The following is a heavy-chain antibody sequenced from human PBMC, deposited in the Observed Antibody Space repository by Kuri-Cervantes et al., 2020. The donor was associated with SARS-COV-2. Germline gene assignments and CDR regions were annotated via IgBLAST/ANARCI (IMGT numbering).Heavy chain of an antibody. V-gene: IGHV3-23*01. CDR2: ISGSGGST. CDR1: GFTFSSYA. CDR3: ARGSGGSYNLNFDY. D-gene: IGHD2-15*01. J-gene: IGHJ4*02. Sequence: GESLKISCAASGFTFSSYAMSWVRQAPGKGLEWVSAISGSGGSTYYADSVKGRFTISRDNSKNTLYLQMNSLRAEDTAVYYCARGSGGSYNLNFDYWGQGTLVTVSS.